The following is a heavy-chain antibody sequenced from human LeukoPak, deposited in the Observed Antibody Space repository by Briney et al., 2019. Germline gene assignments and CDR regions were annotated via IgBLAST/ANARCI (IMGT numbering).Heavy chain of an antibody. CDR2: FEPEDGET. Sequence: ASVKVSCKVSGYTLTELSMHWVRQAPGKGLEWMGGFEPEDGETIYAQKFQGRVTMTEDTSTDTAYMELSSLRSEDTAVYYCATATPGYCSSTSCYSWWFDPWGQGTLVTVSS. CDR3: ATATPGYCSSTSCYSWWFDP. D-gene: IGHD2-2*01. J-gene: IGHJ5*02. CDR1: GYTLTELS. V-gene: IGHV1-24*01.